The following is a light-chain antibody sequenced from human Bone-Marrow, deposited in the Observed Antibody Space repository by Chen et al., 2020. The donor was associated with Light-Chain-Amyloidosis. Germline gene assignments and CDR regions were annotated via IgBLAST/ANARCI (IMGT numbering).Light chain of an antibody. Sequence: EIVMTQSPATLSLSPGERATLSCGASQGLNNKLAWYQQKPGQAPRLLIYDASTRATDIPSRFRGSGYRTEFTLTITSLTSEDFALYYCQQYNNWPLTFGEGTKVE. CDR1: QGLNNK. CDR2: DAS. V-gene: IGKV3-15*01. J-gene: IGKJ4*01. CDR3: QQYNNWPLT.